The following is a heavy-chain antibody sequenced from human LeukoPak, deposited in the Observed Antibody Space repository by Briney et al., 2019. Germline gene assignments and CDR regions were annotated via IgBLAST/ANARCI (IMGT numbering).Heavy chain of an antibody. J-gene: IGHJ6*03. CDR2: ISWNSGSI. CDR3: AKGGQNWNYYMDV. CDR1: GFTFDDYA. D-gene: IGHD1-1*01. V-gene: IGHV3-9*03. Sequence: PGGSLRLSCAASGFTFDDYAMHWVRQAPGKGLEWVSGISWNSGSIGYADSVKGRFTISRDNAKNSLYLQMNSLRAEDMALYYCAKGGQNWNYYMDVWGKGTTVTVSS.